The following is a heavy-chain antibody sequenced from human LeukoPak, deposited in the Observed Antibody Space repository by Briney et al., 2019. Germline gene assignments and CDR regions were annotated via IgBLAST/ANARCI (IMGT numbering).Heavy chain of an antibody. CDR3: ARACTGSAVKRGTPGAFDI. CDR2: ISSSSSYI. D-gene: IGHD3-16*01. V-gene: IGHV3-21*01. CDR1: GFTFSSYS. Sequence: GGSLRLSCAASGFTFSSYSMNWVRQAPGKGLEWVSSISSSSSYIYYADSVKGRFTISRDNAKNSLYLQMNSLRAEDTAVYYCARACTGSAVKRGTPGAFDIWGQGTMVTVSS. J-gene: IGHJ3*02.